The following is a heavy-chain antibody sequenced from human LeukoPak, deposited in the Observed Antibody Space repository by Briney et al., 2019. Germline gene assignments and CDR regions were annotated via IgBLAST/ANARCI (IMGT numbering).Heavy chain of an antibody. CDR1: GGSISSYY. V-gene: IGHV4-59*01. Sequence: SETLSLTCTVSGGSISSYYWSWIRQPPGKGLEWIGYIYYSGSTNYNPSLKSRVTISVDRAKNQFSLKLSSVTAADTAVYYCARVYSSSSGIDYWGQGTLVTVSS. J-gene: IGHJ4*02. CDR3: ARVYSSSSGIDY. CDR2: IYYSGST. D-gene: IGHD6-6*01.